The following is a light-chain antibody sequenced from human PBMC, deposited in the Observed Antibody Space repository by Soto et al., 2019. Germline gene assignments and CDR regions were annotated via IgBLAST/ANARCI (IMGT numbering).Light chain of an antibody. CDR1: SSDVGGYNY. CDR2: EVN. J-gene: IGLJ1*01. Sequence: QSVLTQPPSASGSHGQTVAISCTGTSSDVGGYNYVSWYQQHPGKPPKLIIYEVNKRPSVVPDRFSGSKSGNTASLTVSGLQAEDDAYYYCSSYAGSSNVFGTGTKVTVL. V-gene: IGLV2-8*01. CDR3: SSYAGSSNV.